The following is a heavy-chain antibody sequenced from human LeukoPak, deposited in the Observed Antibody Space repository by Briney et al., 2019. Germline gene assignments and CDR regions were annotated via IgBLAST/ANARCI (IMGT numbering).Heavy chain of an antibody. J-gene: IGHJ4*02. D-gene: IGHD6-19*01. Sequence: ASVKVSCKASGGTFSSYAISWVRQAPGQGLEWMGGIIPIFGTANYAQKFQGRVTITTDESTSTAYMELSSLRSEDTAVYYCARAIHPGYSSGRYYFDYWGQGTLVTVSS. V-gene: IGHV1-69*05. CDR3: ARAIHPGYSSGRYYFDY. CDR1: GGTFSSYA. CDR2: IIPIFGTA.